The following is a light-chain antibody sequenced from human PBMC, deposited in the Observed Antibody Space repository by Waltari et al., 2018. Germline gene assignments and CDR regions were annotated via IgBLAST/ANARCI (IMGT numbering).Light chain of an antibody. CDR3: LQHNTYPYS. J-gene: IGKJ2*03. CDR2: AAT. CDR1: QGISSY. Sequence: IQMPNPQSSFSALLGTTFPISCRASQGISSYLNWFQQKPGKAPKLLIYAATTLHSGVPSRFSGSGSGTEFTLTISSLQPEDFAAYYCLQHNTYPYSFGQGTKVEIK. V-gene: IGKV1-17*01.